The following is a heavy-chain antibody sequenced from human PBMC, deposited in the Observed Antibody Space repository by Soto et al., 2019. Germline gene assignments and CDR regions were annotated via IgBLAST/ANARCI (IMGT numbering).Heavy chain of an antibody. V-gene: IGHV4-30-4*01. CDR1: GGSISRGDYY. D-gene: IGHD2-2*01. Sequence: SETPSLTFTLSGGSISRGDYYSSWIRQPPGKGLEWIGYIYYSGSTYYNPSLKSRVTISVDTSKNQFSLKLSSVTAADTAVYYCVRVGFCISTSCHRRDPETNYFDYWGQGTLVTVSS. CDR3: VRVGFCISTSCHRRDPETNYFDY. J-gene: IGHJ4*02. CDR2: IYYSGST.